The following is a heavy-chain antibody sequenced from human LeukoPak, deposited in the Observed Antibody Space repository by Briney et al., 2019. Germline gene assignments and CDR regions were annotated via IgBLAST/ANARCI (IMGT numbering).Heavy chain of an antibody. V-gene: IGHV4-34*01. CDR1: GGSFSGYY. Sequence: PSETLSLTCAVYGGSFSGYYWSWIRQPPGKGLEWIGEINHSGSTNYNPSLKSRVTISVDTSKNQFSLKLSSVTTADTAVYYCGGTQIAAAGQNPYNWFDPWGQGTLVTVSS. CDR2: INHSGST. J-gene: IGHJ5*02. D-gene: IGHD6-13*01. CDR3: GGTQIAAAGQNPYNWFDP.